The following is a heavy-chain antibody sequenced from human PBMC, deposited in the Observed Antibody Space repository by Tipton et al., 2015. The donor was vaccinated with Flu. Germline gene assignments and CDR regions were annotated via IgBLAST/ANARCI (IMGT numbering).Heavy chain of an antibody. Sequence: SLRLSCAGSGFTFSSFAMSWVRQAPGKGLEWVAGIRGSGGGTEYADSVKGRFTISRDNSKNTLFLQMNSLRVDDTAVYYCAKEGLRFLDRVKFFDNWGQGTLVTVSS. CDR3: AKEGLRFLDRVKFFDN. CDR2: IRGSGGGT. V-gene: IGHV3-23*01. J-gene: IGHJ4*02. CDR1: GFTFSSFA. D-gene: IGHD3-3*01.